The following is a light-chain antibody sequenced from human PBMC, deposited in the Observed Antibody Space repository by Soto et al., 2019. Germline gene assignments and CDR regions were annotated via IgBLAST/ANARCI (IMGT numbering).Light chain of an antibody. J-gene: IGLJ2*01. CDR1: SSDVGGYNY. Sequence: QSALTQPASVSGSPGQSITISCTGTSSDVGGYNYVSWYQQYPGKAPKLMIYDVSNRPSGVSNRFSGSKSGNTASLTISGLQAEDEADYYCSSYTRSSTLVVFGGGTQLT. CDR3: SSYTRSSTLVV. CDR2: DVS. V-gene: IGLV2-14*03.